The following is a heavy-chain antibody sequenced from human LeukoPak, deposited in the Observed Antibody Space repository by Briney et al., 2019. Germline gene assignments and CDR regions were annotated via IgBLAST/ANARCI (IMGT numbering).Heavy chain of an antibody. D-gene: IGHD3-10*01. Sequence: PGRSLRLSCAASGFTFSSYGMHGVRQAPGKGLEGVAVIWYDGSNKYYADSVKGRFTISRDNSKNTLYLQMNSLRAEDTAVYYCARDARGSDYWGQGTLVTVSS. CDR3: ARDARGSDY. CDR1: GFTFSSYG. V-gene: IGHV3-33*01. J-gene: IGHJ4*02. CDR2: IWYDGSNK.